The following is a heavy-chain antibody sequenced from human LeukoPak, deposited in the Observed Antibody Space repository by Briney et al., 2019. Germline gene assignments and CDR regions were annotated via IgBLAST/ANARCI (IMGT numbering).Heavy chain of an antibody. CDR3: ARALAVAGTVDY. D-gene: IGHD6-19*01. Sequence: SETLSLTCTVSGDSISRSTYYWAWIRQPPGKGLEWIGSVYYGRSPYFNPSLESRATISVDTSKNHFSLKMSSVTAADTAVYYCARALAVAGTVDYWGQGTLVTVSS. CDR1: GDSISRSTYY. CDR2: VYYGRSP. J-gene: IGHJ4*02. V-gene: IGHV4-39*02.